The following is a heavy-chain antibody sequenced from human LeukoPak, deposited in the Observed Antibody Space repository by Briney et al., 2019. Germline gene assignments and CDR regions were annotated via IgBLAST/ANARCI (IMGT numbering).Heavy chain of an antibody. D-gene: IGHD3-22*01. Sequence: SETLSLTCTVPGGSIRSGSHYWAWIRQPPGKGLEWIGSIYYSGSTYYNPSLESRVTISIDTSKNHFSLKLSSLSAADTSVYYCAKRDDSGGNLVDLWGQGTLVTVS. CDR2: IYYSGST. V-gene: IGHV4-39*02. CDR3: AKRDDSGGNLVDL. CDR1: GGSIRSGSHY. J-gene: IGHJ4*02.